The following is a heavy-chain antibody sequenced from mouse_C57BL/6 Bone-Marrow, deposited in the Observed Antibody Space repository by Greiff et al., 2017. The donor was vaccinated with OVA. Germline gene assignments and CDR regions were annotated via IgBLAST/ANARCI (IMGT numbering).Heavy chain of an antibody. D-gene: IGHD1-1*01. J-gene: IGHJ4*01. Sequence: VQLKESGGGLVKPGGSLKLSCAASGFTFSDYGMHWVRQAPEKGLEWVAYISSGSSTIYYADTVKGRFTISRDNAKNTLLLQMTSLRSEDTAMYYCARKVYYWWFYAMDYWGQGTSVTVSS. CDR1: GFTFSDYG. V-gene: IGHV5-17*01. CDR3: ARKVYYWWFYAMDY. CDR2: ISSGSSTI.